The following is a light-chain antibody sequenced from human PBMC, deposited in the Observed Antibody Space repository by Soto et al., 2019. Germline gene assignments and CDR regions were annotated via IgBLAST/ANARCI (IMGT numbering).Light chain of an antibody. CDR2: RNN. J-gene: IGLJ1*01. CDR3: ATWDDSLNGFYV. CDR1: TSNIGSNY. Sequence: QSVLTQPPSASGTPGQGVTISCSGSTSNIGSNYAYWYQQLLGTAPKLLIYRNNQRPSGVPDRFSGSKSGTSASLAISGLRSDDEADYFCATWDDSLNGFYVFGTGTKVTVL. V-gene: IGLV1-47*01.